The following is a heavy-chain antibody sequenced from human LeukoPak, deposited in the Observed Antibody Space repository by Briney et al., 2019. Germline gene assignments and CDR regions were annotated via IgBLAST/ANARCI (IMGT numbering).Heavy chain of an antibody. J-gene: IGHJ6*02. V-gene: IGHV4-39*01. Sequence: SETLSLTCTVSGGSISSSSYYWGWIRQPPGKGLEWIGSIYYSGSTYYNPSLKSRVTISVDTSKNQFSLKLSSVTAADTAVYYCARVVYYYDSSGYYQPRYNYYYYYGMDVWGQGTTVTVSS. CDR1: GGSISSSSYY. D-gene: IGHD3-22*01. CDR2: IYYSGST. CDR3: ARVVYYYDSSGYYQPRYNYYYYYGMDV.